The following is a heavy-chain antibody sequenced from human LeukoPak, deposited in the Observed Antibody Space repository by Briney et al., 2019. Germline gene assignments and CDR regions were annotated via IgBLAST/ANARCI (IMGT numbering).Heavy chain of an antibody. J-gene: IGHJ4*02. D-gene: IGHD4-17*01. Sequence: PGGSLRLSCVGFGFTFRSHGMNWVRQAPGKGLEWISYISSSADRIYYADSVRGQLAISRDNDRNSLFLEMNALRAEDTAVYYCARANPTTPIFYFDFWGRGTLVTVSS. CDR2: ISSSADRI. CDR1: GFTFRSHG. V-gene: IGHV3-48*01. CDR3: ARANPTTPIFYFDF.